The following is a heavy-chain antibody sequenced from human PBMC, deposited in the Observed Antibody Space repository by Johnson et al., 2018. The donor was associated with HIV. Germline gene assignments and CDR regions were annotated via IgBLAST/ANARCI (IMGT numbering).Heavy chain of an antibody. CDR2: IHWNGGSA. Sequence: VQLVESGGGLVQPGRSLRLSCAASGFTFDDYGMSWVRQAPGKGLEWVSGIHWNGGSASYADSVKGRFTISRDNSKNTLYLQMNSLRAEDTAVYYCAKVDTAMVNAFDIWGQGTMVTVSS. CDR1: GFTFDDYG. CDR3: AKVDTAMVNAFDI. J-gene: IGHJ3*02. V-gene: IGHV3-20*04. D-gene: IGHD5-18*01.